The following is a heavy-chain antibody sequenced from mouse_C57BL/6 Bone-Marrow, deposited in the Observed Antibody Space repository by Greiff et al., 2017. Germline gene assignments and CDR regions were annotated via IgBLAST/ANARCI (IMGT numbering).Heavy chain of an antibody. CDR2: IHPSDSDT. D-gene: IGHD2-3*01. J-gene: IGHJ3*01. CDR1: GYTFTSYW. Sequence: QVQLQQPGAELVKPGASVKVSCNASGYTFTSYWMHWVQQMPGQGLEWIGRIHPSDSDTNYNQKFKGKSTLTVDNSSSTAYMLLSSLTSEAYAVYYCEIIYDGYLAWFAYWGKGTLVTVSA. CDR3: EIIYDGYLAWFAY. V-gene: IGHV1-74*01.